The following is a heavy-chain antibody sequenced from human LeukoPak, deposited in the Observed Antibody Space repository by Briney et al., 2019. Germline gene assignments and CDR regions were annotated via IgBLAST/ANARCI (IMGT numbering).Heavy chain of an antibody. CDR1: GGSISSSSYY. CDR3: ARDHTLWVGESPSESWFDP. J-gene: IGHJ5*02. Sequence: SETLSLTCTVSGGSISSSSYYWGWIRQPPGKGLEWIGSIYYSGSTYYNPSLKSRVTISVDTSKSQFSLKLSSVTAADTAVYYCARDHTLWVGESPSESWFDPWGQGTLVTVSS. D-gene: IGHD3-10*01. CDR2: IYYSGST. V-gene: IGHV4-39*07.